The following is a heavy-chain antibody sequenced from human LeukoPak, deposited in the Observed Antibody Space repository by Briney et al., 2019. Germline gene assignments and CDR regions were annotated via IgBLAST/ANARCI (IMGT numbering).Heavy chain of an antibody. V-gene: IGHV4-30-4*02. CDR3: ARRRTYYYDSSGYLSYFDY. Sequence: PSETLSLTCTVSGGSISSGDYYWSWIRQPPGKGLEWIGYIYYSGSTYYNPSLKSRVTISVDTSKNQFSLKLSSVTAADTAVYYCARRRTYYYDSSGYLSYFDYWGQGTLVTVSS. D-gene: IGHD3-22*01. CDR2: IYYSGST. CDR1: GGSISSGDYY. J-gene: IGHJ4*02.